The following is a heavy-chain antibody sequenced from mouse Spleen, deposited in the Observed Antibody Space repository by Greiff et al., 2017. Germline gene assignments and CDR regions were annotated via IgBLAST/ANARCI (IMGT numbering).Heavy chain of an antibody. J-gene: IGHJ4*01. Sequence: EVQLVESGGGLVQPGGSLRLSCATSGFTFTDYYMSWVRQPPGKALEWLGFIRNKANGYTTEYSASVKGRFTISRDNSQSILYLQMNTLRAEDSATYYCARGTGNYAMDYWGQGTSVTVSS. V-gene: IGHV7-3*02. CDR2: IRNKANGYTT. CDR1: GFTFTDYY. CDR3: ARGTGNYAMDY. D-gene: IGHD4-1*01.